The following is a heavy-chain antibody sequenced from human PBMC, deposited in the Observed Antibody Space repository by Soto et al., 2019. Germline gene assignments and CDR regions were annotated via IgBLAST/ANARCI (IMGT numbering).Heavy chain of an antibody. J-gene: IGHJ4*02. CDR2: VSIGGST. D-gene: IGHD2-15*01. CDR1: GFTFSSYA. Sequence: DVQLLESGGGLVQPGGSLRLSCAASGFTFSSYAMGWVRQGPGKGLEWVAVVSIGGSTHYADSVRGRFTISRDNSKNTLSLQLNSLTAEDTAVYFCATRRGAGGHFDYWGQGALVTVSS. CDR3: ATRRGAGGHFDY. V-gene: IGHV3-23*01.